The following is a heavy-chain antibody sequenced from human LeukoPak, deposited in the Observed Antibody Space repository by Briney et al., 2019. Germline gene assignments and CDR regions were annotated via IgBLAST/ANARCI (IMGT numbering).Heavy chain of an antibody. V-gene: IGHV3-48*03. CDR2: ISYSSNII. Sequence: GGSLRLSCAASGFTFSSYEMNWVRQTPGKGLEWVSYISYSSNIIYYADSVKGRFTISRDNARNSLYLQMDGLRAEDTAVYYCARNSPVKSNDYWGQGALVTVSS. D-gene: IGHD2-21*01. J-gene: IGHJ4*02. CDR1: GFTFSSYE. CDR3: ARNSPVKSNDY.